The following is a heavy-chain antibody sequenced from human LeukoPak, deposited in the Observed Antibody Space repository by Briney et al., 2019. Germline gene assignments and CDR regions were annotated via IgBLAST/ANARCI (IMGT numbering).Heavy chain of an antibody. V-gene: IGHV1-8*03. Sequence: ASVKVSCKASGYTFTSYDINWVRQATGQGLEWMGWMNPNSGNTGYAQKFQGRVTITRNTSISTAYMELSSLRSEDTAVYYCARALGVPAAMGLYYYYYMDVWGKGTTVTVSS. CDR2: MNPNSGNT. CDR3: ARALGVPAAMGLYYYYYMDV. J-gene: IGHJ6*03. D-gene: IGHD2-2*01. CDR1: GYTFTSYD.